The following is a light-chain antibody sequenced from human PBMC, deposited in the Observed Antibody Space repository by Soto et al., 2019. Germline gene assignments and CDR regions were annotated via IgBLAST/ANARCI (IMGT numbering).Light chain of an antibody. Sequence: QSALTQPRSVSGSPGQSVSISCTGTSSDVGAYNFVSWYQQHPGKAPRLLIYDVTKRPAAVAARFSGSKSGNTASLTISGGHAAEEADYYCCSSAGGYNSVVFGAGTKVTVL. CDR1: SSDVGAYNF. V-gene: IGLV2-11*01. J-gene: IGLJ1*01. CDR2: DVT. CDR3: CSSAGGYNSVV.